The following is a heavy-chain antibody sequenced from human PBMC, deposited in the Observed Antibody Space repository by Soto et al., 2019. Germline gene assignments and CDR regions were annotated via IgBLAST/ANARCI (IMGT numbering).Heavy chain of an antibody. D-gene: IGHD6-6*01. V-gene: IGHV3-23*01. CDR2: ISGSWGSA. CDR3: ATGVPRSSSVPPQYMDV. CDR1: GFTFSDYA. J-gene: IGHJ6*03. Sequence: GGSLRLSCAASGFTFSDYAMSWVRQAPGKGLEWVSVISGSWGSAYYADSVEGRFTISRDNSKNTLYLQMNSLRAEDTAVYYCATGVPRSSSVPPQYMDVWGKGTTVTVSS.